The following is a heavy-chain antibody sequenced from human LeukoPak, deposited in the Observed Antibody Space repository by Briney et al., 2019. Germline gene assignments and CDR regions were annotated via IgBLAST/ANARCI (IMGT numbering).Heavy chain of an antibody. CDR3: ANPPTVTTIRFDP. CDR2: ISGSGGST. CDR1: GFTFSTYC. Sequence: GGSLRLSCAPSGFTFSTYCMSWVRQAPGKGLEWVSDISGSGGSTYYADSVKGRFNISRDNSKNTLYLQMNSLRAEDTSVYYCANPPTVTTIRFDPWGQGTLVTVSS. D-gene: IGHD4-17*01. J-gene: IGHJ5*02. V-gene: IGHV3-23*01.